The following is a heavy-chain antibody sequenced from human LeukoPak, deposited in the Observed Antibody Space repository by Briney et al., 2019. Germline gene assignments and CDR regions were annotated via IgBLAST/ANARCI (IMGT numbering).Heavy chain of an antibody. D-gene: IGHD1-1*01. CDR3: AAGTNYYYYMDV. Sequence: ASVKVSCKASGYTFTSYGISWVRQAPGQGLEWMGWITAYNDNTYYAQKLQGRVAMTTDTSTSTAYMELRSLRSDDTAVYYCAAGTNYYYYMDVWGKGTTVTVSS. J-gene: IGHJ6*03. V-gene: IGHV1-18*01. CDR1: GYTFTSYG. CDR2: ITAYNDNT.